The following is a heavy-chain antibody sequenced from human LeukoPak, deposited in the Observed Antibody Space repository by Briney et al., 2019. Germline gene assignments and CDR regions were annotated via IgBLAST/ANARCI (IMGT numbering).Heavy chain of an antibody. CDR1: GFSFTSYA. Sequence: GGSLRLSCAASGFSFTSYAMSWVRQAPGKGLEWLSRISESDGTTHYADSVRGRFTISRDNSENTLFLQMISLRVDDTAVYYCAKGGWLDNWGQGTLVTVSS. V-gene: IGHV3-23*01. D-gene: IGHD2-15*01. CDR3: AKGGWLDN. J-gene: IGHJ4*02. CDR2: ISESDGTT.